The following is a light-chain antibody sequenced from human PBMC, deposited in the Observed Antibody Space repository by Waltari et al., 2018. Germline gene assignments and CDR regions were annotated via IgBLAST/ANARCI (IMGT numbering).Light chain of an antibody. J-gene: IGLJ3*02. Sequence: QSVLTQPPSVSGAPGQRVTISCTGSGSTLGAGYDVHWYQQLPRAAPKLLIYGSTSRPLGVPARFFGSTSGTSASLAITGLQAEDEADYYCQSYDTSLSVVFGGGTKLTVL. CDR2: GST. V-gene: IGLV1-40*01. CDR3: QSYDTSLSVV. CDR1: GSTLGAGYD.